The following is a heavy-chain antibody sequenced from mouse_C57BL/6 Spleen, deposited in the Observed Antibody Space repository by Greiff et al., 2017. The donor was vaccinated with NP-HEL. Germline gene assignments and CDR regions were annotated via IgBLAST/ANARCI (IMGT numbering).Heavy chain of an antibody. D-gene: IGHD1-1*01. CDR3: ARWGGSSNYWYFDV. CDR1: GYTFTSYW. Sequence: VQLQQPGTELVKPGASVKLSCKASGYTFTSYWMPWVKQRPGQGLEWIGNINPSNGGTNYNEKFKSKATLTVDKSSSTAYMQLSSLTSEDSAVYYCARWGGSSNYWYFDVWGTGTTVTVSS. J-gene: IGHJ1*03. CDR2: INPSNGGT. V-gene: IGHV1-53*01.